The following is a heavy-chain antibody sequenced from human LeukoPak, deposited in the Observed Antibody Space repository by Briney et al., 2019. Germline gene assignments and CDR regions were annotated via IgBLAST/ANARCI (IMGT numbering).Heavy chain of an antibody. CDR3: ASTLRIPSMLSGYMDV. Sequence: SETLSLTCTVSGGSISSYYWSWIRQPPGKGLEWIGYIYYSGSTNYNPSLKSRVTMSVDTSKNQFSLKLSSVTAADTAVYYCASTLRIPSMLSGYMDVWGKGTTVTVSS. V-gene: IGHV4-59*12. J-gene: IGHJ6*03. CDR2: IYYSGST. D-gene: IGHD3-10*02. CDR1: GGSISSYY.